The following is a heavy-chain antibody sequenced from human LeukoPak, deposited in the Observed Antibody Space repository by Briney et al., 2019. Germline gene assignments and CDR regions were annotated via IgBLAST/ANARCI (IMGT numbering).Heavy chain of an antibody. Sequence: ASVKVSCKASGYTFTNFATTWVRQAPGQGLEWMGWISNYNGNPKYAPSFQGRLTMTTDSSTSTAYMELRSLRFDDTAVYFCARVPWYFYDTSGDHCDYWGQGTLITVSS. CDR2: ISNYNGNP. CDR3: ARVPWYFYDTSGDHCDY. J-gene: IGHJ4*02. CDR1: GYTFTNFA. D-gene: IGHD3-22*01. V-gene: IGHV1-18*01.